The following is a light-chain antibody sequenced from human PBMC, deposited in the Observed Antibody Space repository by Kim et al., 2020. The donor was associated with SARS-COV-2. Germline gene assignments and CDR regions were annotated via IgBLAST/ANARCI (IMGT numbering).Light chain of an antibody. V-gene: IGLV3-21*01. CDR2: YDS. CDR1: NIGSKS. J-gene: IGLJ2*01. Sequence: PGKTARFTWGGYNIGSKSIHWYQRKPGKAPVLVIYYDSDRPSGIPERFSGSKSGSTATLTIGRVEAGDEADYYCQVWDTDSDHVVFGGGTQLTVL. CDR3: QVWDTDSDHVV.